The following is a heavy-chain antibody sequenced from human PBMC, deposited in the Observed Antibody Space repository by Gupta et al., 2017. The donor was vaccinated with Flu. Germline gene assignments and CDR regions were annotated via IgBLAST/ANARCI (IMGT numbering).Heavy chain of an antibody. D-gene: IGHD1-7*01. Sequence: QVQLPESGPGLVKPSETLSLTCPVSGGSISSYSWSWLRQPPGKGLDWIGFIHYRGSTTHKPSLKSRVTRSVDTSKNQFYLKLSSVTAADTAVYYCARVIHNWNYSGNWFDPWGQGTLVTVSS. CDR2: IHYRGST. J-gene: IGHJ5*02. CDR3: ARVIHNWNYSGNWFDP. CDR1: GGSISSYS. V-gene: IGHV4-59*01.